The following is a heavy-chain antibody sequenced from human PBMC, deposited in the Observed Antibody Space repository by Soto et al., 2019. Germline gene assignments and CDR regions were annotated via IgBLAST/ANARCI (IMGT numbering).Heavy chain of an antibody. CDR2: IYYTGSA. J-gene: IGHJ4*02. V-gene: IGHV4-39*02. D-gene: IGHD3-10*01. CDR3: ASHEYPYGLGY. Sequence: SETLALTCTVSGGSISSSTYYLGWIRQPPGKGLEWIGSIYYTGSAYYNPSLKSRVTRSGDTSETHFSLKRNSVTAAYTAESYCASHEYPYGLGYWGKGTLVTVSS. CDR1: GGSISSSTYY.